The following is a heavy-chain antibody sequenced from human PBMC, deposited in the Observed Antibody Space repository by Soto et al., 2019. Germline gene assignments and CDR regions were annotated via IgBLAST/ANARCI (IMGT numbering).Heavy chain of an antibody. CDR3: ERDWRFRGY. D-gene: IGHD1-1*01. J-gene: IGHJ4*02. CDR1: GFTFSSYT. CDR2: ITSSGSYI. Sequence: EVQLVESGGGLVKPGGSLRLSCAASGFTFSSYTMNWVRQAPGKGLEWVSSITSSGSYIYYADSVKGRFTISRDNAKNSLFLQMNSLTAEDTAVYYCERDWRFRGYWGQGTLVTVSS. V-gene: IGHV3-21*02.